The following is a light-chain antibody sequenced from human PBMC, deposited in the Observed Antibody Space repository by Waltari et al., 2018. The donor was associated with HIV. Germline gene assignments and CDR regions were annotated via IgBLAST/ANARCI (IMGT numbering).Light chain of an antibody. V-gene: IGLV4-69*01. Sequence: QVVLTQSPSASASLGASVKLTCTLSSGHSTYAVAWHQQQPEKGPRYLIKLNSDGNHYKGDGVPDRFSASSSGAERYLTISSSQSEDEAYYYCQTWGTGFVVFGGETKLTVL. CDR3: QTWGTGFVV. CDR2: LNSDGNH. CDR1: SGHSTYA. J-gene: IGLJ2*01.